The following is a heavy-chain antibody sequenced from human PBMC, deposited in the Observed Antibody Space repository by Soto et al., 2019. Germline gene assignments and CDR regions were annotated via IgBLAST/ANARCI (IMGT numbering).Heavy chain of an antibody. CDR3: ERAVAVAADFDY. Sequence: QVQLVQSGAEEKKPGASVKVSCKASGYTFTGYAMHWVRQAPGQRLEWMGWINAGNGNTKYSQKFQGRVTITRDTSASTAYMEPSSLRSEDTAVYYCERAVAVAADFDYWGPGTLVTVSS. V-gene: IGHV1-3*05. D-gene: IGHD6-19*01. CDR2: INAGNGNT. J-gene: IGHJ4*02. CDR1: GYTFTGYA.